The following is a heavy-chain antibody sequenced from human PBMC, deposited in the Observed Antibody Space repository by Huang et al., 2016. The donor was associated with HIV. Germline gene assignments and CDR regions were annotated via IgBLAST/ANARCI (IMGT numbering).Heavy chain of an antibody. CDR1: GDSIYSHY. Sequence: QVQLQESGPGLVKPSETLALTCTVSGDSIYSHYWGWVRRPPGKGLEWIGSTFYSGSTDYNPSHKRRVTISVDTSKDQFSLKLNSVTAADTAVYYCASTPSGNYLNYWGQGTLVTVSS. J-gene: IGHJ4*02. CDR3: ASTPSGNYLNY. V-gene: IGHV4-59*11. CDR2: TFYSGST. D-gene: IGHD3-10*01.